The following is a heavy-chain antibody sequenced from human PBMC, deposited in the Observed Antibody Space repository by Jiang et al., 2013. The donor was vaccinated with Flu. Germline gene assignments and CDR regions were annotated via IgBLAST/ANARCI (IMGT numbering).Heavy chain of an antibody. CDR3: ARRSGYSSSWYPGRHWYFDL. CDR2: IYYSGST. D-gene: IGHD6-13*01. Sequence: LLKPSETLSLTCTVSGGSISSYYWSWIRQPPGKGLEWIGYIYYSGSTNYNPSLKSRVTISVDTSKNQFSLKLSSVTAADTAVYYCARRSGYSSSWYPGRHWYFDLWGRGTLVTVSS. J-gene: IGHJ2*01. CDR1: GGSISSYY. V-gene: IGHV4-59*08.